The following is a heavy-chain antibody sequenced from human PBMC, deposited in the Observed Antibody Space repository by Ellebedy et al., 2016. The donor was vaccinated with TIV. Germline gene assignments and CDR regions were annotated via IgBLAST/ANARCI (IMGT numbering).Heavy chain of an antibody. CDR1: GFTVSSQY. D-gene: IGHD3-10*01. J-gene: IGHJ4*02. V-gene: IGHV3-66*01. CDR2: IFVDGNT. Sequence: GESLKISCAASGFTVSSQYMSWVRQAPGKGLEWVSVIFVDGNTHYEDSVKGRFIISRNNSKNMMYLQMYSLRAEDTAMYYFVRDDGYNGPYDYWGQGTLVTVSS. CDR3: VRDDGYNGPYDY.